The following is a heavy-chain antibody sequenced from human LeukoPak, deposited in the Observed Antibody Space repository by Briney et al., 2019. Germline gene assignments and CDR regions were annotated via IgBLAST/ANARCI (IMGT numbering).Heavy chain of an antibody. Sequence: PGGSLRLSCAASGFTFSSYSMNWVRQAPGKGLEWVSSISSSSGYIFYADSVKGRFTISRDNAKNSLYLQMNGLRAEDTAVYYCVREQARGGSFDYWGQGTLVTVSS. CDR3: VREQARGGSFDY. CDR1: GFTFSSYS. CDR2: ISSSSGYI. D-gene: IGHD2-15*01. J-gene: IGHJ4*02. V-gene: IGHV3-21*01.